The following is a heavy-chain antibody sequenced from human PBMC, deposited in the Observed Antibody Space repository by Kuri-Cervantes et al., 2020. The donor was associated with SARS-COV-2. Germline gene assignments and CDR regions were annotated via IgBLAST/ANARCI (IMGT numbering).Heavy chain of an antibody. V-gene: IGHV1-3*01. CDR2: INAGNGNT. J-gene: IGHJ4*02. CDR1: GYTFTSYA. Sequence: ASVKVSCKASGYTFTSYAMHWVRQAPGQRLEWMGWINAGNGNTKYSQKFQGRVTITRDTSASTAYRELSSLRSEDTAVYYCASDDFCSGYSASFYYWGQGTLVTVSS. D-gene: IGHD3-3*01. CDR3: ASDDFCSGYSASFYY.